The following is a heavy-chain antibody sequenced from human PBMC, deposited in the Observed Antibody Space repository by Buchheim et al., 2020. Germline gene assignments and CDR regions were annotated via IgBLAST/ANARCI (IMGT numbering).Heavy chain of an antibody. D-gene: IGHD3-3*01. J-gene: IGHJ4*02. CDR2: ISYDGSNK. Sequence: VQLLESGGGLVQPGGSLRLSCAASGFTFSSYAMSWVRQAPGKGLEWVAVISYDGSNKYYADSVKGRFTISRDNSKNTLYLQMNSLRAEDTAVYYCARGDSYYDFWSSLVYWGQGTL. V-gene: IGHV3-30-3*01. CDR3: ARGDSYYDFWSSLVY. CDR1: GFTFSSYA.